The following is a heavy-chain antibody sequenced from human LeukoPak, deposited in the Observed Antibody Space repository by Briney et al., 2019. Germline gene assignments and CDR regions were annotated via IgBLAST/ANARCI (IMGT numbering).Heavy chain of an antibody. J-gene: IGHJ3*02. Sequence: SETLSLTCAVYGESFSGYYWSWIRQPPGKGLEWIGYIYYSGSTYYNPSLKSRVTISVDTSKNQFSLKLSSVTAADTAVYYCAGGDSLRIWGQGTMVTVSS. V-gene: IGHV4-34*01. CDR2: IYYSGST. D-gene: IGHD4-17*01. CDR1: GESFSGYY. CDR3: AGGDSLRI.